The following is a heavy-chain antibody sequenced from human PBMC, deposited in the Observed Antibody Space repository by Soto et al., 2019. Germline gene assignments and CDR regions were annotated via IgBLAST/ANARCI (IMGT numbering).Heavy chain of an antibody. CDR1: GGSISSYY. Sequence: SETLSLTCTVSGGSISSYYWSWIRQPPGKGLEWIGYIYYSGSTNYNPSLKSRVTISVDTSKNQFSLKLSSVTAADTAVYYCARLWASFGASDYWGQGTLVTVSS. CDR3: ARLWASFGASDY. V-gene: IGHV4-59*08. CDR2: IYYSGST. D-gene: IGHD3-10*01. J-gene: IGHJ4*02.